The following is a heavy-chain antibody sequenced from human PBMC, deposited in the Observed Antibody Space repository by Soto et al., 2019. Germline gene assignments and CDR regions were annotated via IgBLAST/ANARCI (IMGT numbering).Heavy chain of an antibody. D-gene: IGHD4-17*01. Sequence: VGSLRLSCAASGFTFSSYAMSWVRQAPGKGLEWVSAISGSGGSTYYADSVKGRFTISRDNSKNTLYLQMNSLRAEDTAVYYCAKSPRLHTVGRYYFDYWGQGTLVTVSS. CDR3: AKSPRLHTVGRYYFDY. CDR1: GFTFSSYA. J-gene: IGHJ4*02. V-gene: IGHV3-23*01. CDR2: ISGSGGST.